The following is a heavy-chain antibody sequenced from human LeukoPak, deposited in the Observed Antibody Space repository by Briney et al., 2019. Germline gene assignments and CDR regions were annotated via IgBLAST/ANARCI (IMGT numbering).Heavy chain of an antibody. J-gene: IGHJ6*02. V-gene: IGHV3-30*18. CDR2: ISYDGSNK. Sequence: PGRSLRLSCAASGFTFSSYGMHWVRQAPGKGLEWEAVISYDGSNKYYADSVKGRFTISRDNSKNTLYLQMNSLRAEDTAVYYCAKDHPIGYGMDVWGQGTTVTVSS. CDR1: GFTFSSYG. CDR3: AKDHPIGYGMDV.